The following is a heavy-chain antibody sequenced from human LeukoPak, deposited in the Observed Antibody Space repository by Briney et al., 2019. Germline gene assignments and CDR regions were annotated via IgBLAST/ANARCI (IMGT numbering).Heavy chain of an antibody. V-gene: IGHV3-20*04. CDR2: INWNGGST. CDR1: GFTFDDYG. CDR3: AKVSGEIYYYGSGSYQYYFDY. D-gene: IGHD3-10*01. Sequence: GGSLRLSCAASGFTFDDYGMSWVRQAPGKGLEWVSGINWNGGSTGYADSVKGRFTISRDNAKNSLYLQMNSLRAEDTAVYYCAKVSGEIYYYGSGSYQYYFDYWGQGTLVTVSS. J-gene: IGHJ4*02.